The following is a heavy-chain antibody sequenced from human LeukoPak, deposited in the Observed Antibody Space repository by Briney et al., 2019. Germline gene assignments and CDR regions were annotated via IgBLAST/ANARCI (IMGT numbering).Heavy chain of an antibody. CDR2: IYYSGST. V-gene: IGHV4-39*07. CDR1: GGSISSSSYY. CDR3: ATYGSGANWFDP. D-gene: IGHD3-10*01. Sequence: SETLSLTCTVSGGSISSSSYYWGWIRQPPGKGLEWIGSIYYSGSTNYNPSLKSRVTISVDTSKNQFSLKLSSVTAADTAVYYCATYGSGANWFDPWGQGTLVTVSS. J-gene: IGHJ5*02.